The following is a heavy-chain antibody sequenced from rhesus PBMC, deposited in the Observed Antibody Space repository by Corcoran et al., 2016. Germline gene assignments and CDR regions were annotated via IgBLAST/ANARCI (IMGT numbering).Heavy chain of an antibody. J-gene: IGHJ4*01. D-gene: IGHD4-23*01. CDR2: IYGSSGST. Sequence: QVQLQESGPGVVKPSETLSLTCAVSGGSISGGYDWSWIRQPPGKGLEWIGYIYGSSGSTNYNPSLKNRVTISKDASKNECSLKLSAVTAADTAVYYCARIYTVTWLPIDYWGQGVLVTVSS. CDR3: ARIYTVTWLPIDY. CDR1: GGSISGGYD. V-gene: IGHV4-76*01.